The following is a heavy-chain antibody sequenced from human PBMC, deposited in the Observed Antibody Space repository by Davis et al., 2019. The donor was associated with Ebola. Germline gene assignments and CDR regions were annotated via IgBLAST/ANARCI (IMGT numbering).Heavy chain of an antibody. CDR1: GFSLSTSGV. CDR2: INHSGST. J-gene: IGHJ4*02. Sequence: SGPTLVQPTQTLTLTCTFSGFSLSTSGVGVGWIRQPTGTGLEWIGEINHSGSTNYNPSLKSRVTISVDTSKNQFSLKLSSVAAADTAVYYCARGRDFWRDWGQGTLVTVSS. CDR3: ARGRDFWRD. D-gene: IGHD3-3*01. V-gene: IGHV4-39*07.